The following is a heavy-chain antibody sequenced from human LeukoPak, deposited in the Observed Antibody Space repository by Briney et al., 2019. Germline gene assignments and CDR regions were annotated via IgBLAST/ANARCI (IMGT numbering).Heavy chain of an antibody. D-gene: IGHD4-23*01. CDR3: ARGLRWRPSWFDP. V-gene: IGHV1-2*02. CDR2: INPNSGGT. J-gene: IGHJ5*02. Sequence: ASVKVSCKASGYTFTGYYMHWVRQAPGQELEWMGWINPNSGGTNYAQKFQGRVTMTRDTSISTAYMELSRLRSDDTAVYYCARGLRWRPSWFDPWGQGTLVTVSS. CDR1: GYTFTGYY.